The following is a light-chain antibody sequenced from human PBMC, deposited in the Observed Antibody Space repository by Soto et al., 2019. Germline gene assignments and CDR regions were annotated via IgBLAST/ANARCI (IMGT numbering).Light chain of an antibody. CDR2: EVS. CDR1: SSDVGAYNY. CDR3: NSWTRSSTYI. J-gene: IGLJ1*01. V-gene: IGLV2-14*01. Sequence: QSVLTQPASVSGSPGQSITISCTGTSSDVGAYNYVTWHQQHPGKVPKLIIYEVSNRPSGVSDRFSGSKSGNTASLTISGLQAEDEADYYCNSWTRSSTYIFGTGTKVTVL.